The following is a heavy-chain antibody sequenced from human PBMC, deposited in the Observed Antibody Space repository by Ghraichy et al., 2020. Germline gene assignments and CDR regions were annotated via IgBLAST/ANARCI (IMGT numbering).Heavy chain of an antibody. D-gene: IGHD1-14*01. CDR2: ISFRVGET. CDR3: ASVYNTYLDY. J-gene: IGHJ4*02. V-gene: IGHV3-23*01. CDR1: GFTLSSFS. Sequence: GGSLRLSCAGSGFTLSSFSMSWVRQAPGKGLEWVSAISFRVGETFYSDSVRGRFTISRDTSKNTLYLQMDSLRAEDTALDYCASVYNTYLDYWGQGTLVTVSS.